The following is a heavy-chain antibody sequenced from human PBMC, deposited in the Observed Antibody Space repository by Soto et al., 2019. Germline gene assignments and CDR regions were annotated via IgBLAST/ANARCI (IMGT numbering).Heavy chain of an antibody. J-gene: IGHJ6*02. CDR1: GFTFSNHW. D-gene: IGHD5-18*01. CDR3: ARGIQYRYGMDV. V-gene: IGHV3-74*01. CDR2: INSDGSST. Sequence: GSLRLSCVVAGFTFSNHWMHWVRQAPGKGLVWVSRINSDGSSTFYADSVKGRFTISRDNAKNTVYLQMNSLRGDDTAVYYCARGIQYRYGMDVWGQGTTVTVSS.